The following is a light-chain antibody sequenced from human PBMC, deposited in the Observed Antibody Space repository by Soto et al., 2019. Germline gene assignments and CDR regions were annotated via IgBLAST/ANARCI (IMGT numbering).Light chain of an antibody. CDR2: EVS. CDR3: SSYTTSSTLYV. Sequence: QSVLTQPASVSGSPGQSITISCTGTSRDVGGYNYVSWYQQHPGKAPKLTIYEVSNRPSGVSNRFSGSKSGNTASLTISGLQAEDGADYYCSSYTTSSTLYVFGTGTQLTVL. V-gene: IGLV2-14*01. CDR1: SRDVGGYNY. J-gene: IGLJ1*01.